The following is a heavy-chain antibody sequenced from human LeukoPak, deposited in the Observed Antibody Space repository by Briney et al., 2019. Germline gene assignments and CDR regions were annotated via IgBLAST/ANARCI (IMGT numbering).Heavy chain of an antibody. J-gene: IGHJ4*02. CDR1: GYTFTGYY. CDR3: ARELIVVVPAAKDY. CDR2: INPNSGGT. Sequence: ASVKVSCKASGYTFTGYYMHWVRQAPGQGLEWMGWINPNSGGTNYAQKFQGRVTMTRDTSISTAYMELSRLRSDDTAVYYCARELIVVVPAAKDYWGQGTLVTVSS. D-gene: IGHD2-2*01. V-gene: IGHV1-2*02.